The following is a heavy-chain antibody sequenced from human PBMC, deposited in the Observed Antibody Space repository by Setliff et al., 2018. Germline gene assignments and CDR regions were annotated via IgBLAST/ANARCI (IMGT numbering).Heavy chain of an antibody. D-gene: IGHD3-10*01. CDR1: GGAIRSHY. CDR3: ARVDFTMIQGVLGL. V-gene: IGHV4-39*07. Sequence: TSETLSLTCAVSGGAIRSHYWSWIRQPPGKGMEWIGSVYYSGYTYYNPSLQSRVTISVDMSKNQFSMKLTSVTAADTAVYYCARVDFTMIQGVLGLWGQGTLVTVSS. J-gene: IGHJ1*01. CDR2: VYYSGYT.